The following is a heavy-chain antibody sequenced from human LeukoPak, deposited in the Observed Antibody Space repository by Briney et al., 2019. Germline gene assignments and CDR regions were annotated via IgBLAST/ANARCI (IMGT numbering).Heavy chain of an antibody. CDR2: ITSSGGT. CDR1: GFTFSSHP. D-gene: IGHD4-17*01. J-gene: IGHJ5*01. Sequence: GGSLRLSCAASGFTFSSHPVSWVRQAPGRGLEWVSAITSSGGTYYIASVRGRFIVSRDNSRNTLYLQMNGLTAEDTAIYYCAKEDYRDHTTGFDSWGQGTLVTVSS. V-gene: IGHV3-23*01. CDR3: AKEDYRDHTTGFDS.